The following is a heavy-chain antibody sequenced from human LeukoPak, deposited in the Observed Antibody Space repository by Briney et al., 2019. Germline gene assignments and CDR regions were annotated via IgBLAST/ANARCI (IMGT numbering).Heavy chain of an antibody. Sequence: GGSLRLSCAASGFTFSSYSMNWVRQAPGKGLEWVSSISSSSSYIYYADSVKGRFTISRDNAKNSLYLQMNSLRAEDTAVYYCARDRLYGSGSYYLGYWGQGTLVTVSS. D-gene: IGHD3-10*01. CDR1: GFTFSSYS. CDR3: ARDRLYGSGSYYLGY. CDR2: ISSSSSYI. V-gene: IGHV3-21*01. J-gene: IGHJ4*02.